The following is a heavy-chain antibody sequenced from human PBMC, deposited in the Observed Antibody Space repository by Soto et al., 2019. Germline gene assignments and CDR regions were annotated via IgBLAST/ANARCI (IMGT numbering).Heavy chain of an antibody. J-gene: IGHJ6*02. V-gene: IGHV6-1*01. CDR2: TYYRSKWYN. CDR1: GDSVSSNSAA. Sequence: PSQTLSLTCAISGDSVSSNSAAWNWIRQSPSRGLEWLGRTYYRSKWYNDYAVSVKSRITINPDTSKNQFSLQLNSVTPEDMAVYYCAREGITIFGVVIPYYYGMDVWGQGTTVTVSS. CDR3: AREGITIFGVVIPYYYGMDV. D-gene: IGHD3-3*01.